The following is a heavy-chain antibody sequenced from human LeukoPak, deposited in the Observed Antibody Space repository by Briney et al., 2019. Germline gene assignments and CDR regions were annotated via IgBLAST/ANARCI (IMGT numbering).Heavy chain of an antibody. CDR2: ISGSGGST. Sequence: GGSLRLSCAASGFTFSSYAMSWVRQAPGKGLEWVSAISGSGGSTYYADSVKGRFTISRDNSKNTLYLQMNSLRAEDTAVYYCAKDLELMVYAIVPYYYYGMDVWGQGTTVIVSS. CDR1: GFTFSSYA. CDR3: AKDLELMVYAIVPYYYYGMDV. J-gene: IGHJ6*02. V-gene: IGHV3-23*01. D-gene: IGHD2-8*01.